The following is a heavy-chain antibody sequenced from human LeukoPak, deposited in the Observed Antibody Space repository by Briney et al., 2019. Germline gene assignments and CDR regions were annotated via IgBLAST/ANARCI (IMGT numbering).Heavy chain of an antibody. Sequence: GGSLRLSCAVSGFTLSSYWMHWVRQAPGKGLVWVSRMNSDGRSRTYADSVKGRFTISRDNAKNTLYLQMNSLRAEDTAVYYCAKESGDDSSGYYGNFDYWGQGTLVTVSS. CDR3: AKESGDDSSGYYGNFDY. J-gene: IGHJ4*02. CDR2: MNSDGRSR. CDR1: GFTLSSYW. D-gene: IGHD3-22*01. V-gene: IGHV3-74*01.